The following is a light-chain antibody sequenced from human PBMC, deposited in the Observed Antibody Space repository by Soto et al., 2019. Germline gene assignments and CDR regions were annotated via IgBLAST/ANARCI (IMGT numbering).Light chain of an antibody. CDR1: SGSIANNY. Sequence: NFMLTQPHSVSESPGKTLSISCTRSSGSIANNYVQWYQQRPGSAPTTVIYENNQRLSGVPDRFSGSKSGTSASLAITGLQAEDEADYYCQSYDSSLSGAGVFGGGTKLTVL. J-gene: IGLJ3*02. CDR2: ENN. V-gene: IGLV6-57*04. CDR3: QSYDSSLSGAGV.